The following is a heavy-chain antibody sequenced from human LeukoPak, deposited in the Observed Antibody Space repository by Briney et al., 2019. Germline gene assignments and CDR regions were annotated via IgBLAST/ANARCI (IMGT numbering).Heavy chain of an antibody. D-gene: IGHD5-24*01. J-gene: IGHJ5*02. CDR1: GFTFSTFA. Sequence: GGSLRLSCAASGFTFSTFAMTWVRQAPGKGLEWVSGVVGGGTTYYADSVKGRFTLSIDNSKKTVYLQMNSLRVEDTAIYYCAKDLHYNDGRWEFDPWGQGTLVTVSS. CDR3: AKDLHYNDGRWEFDP. CDR2: VVGGGTT. V-gene: IGHV3-23*01.